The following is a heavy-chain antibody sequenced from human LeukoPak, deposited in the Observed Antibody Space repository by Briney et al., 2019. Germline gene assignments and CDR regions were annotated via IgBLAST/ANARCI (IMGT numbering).Heavy chain of an antibody. CDR1: GFTFSSYG. Sequence: GGSLRLSCAASGFTFSSYGMHWVRQAPGKGLEWVAVIWYDGSNKYYADSVKSRFTISRDNSKNTLYLQMNSLRAEDTAVYYCARESYYDSSGYSDFDYWGQGTLVTVSS. CDR3: ARESYYDSSGYSDFDY. J-gene: IGHJ4*02. CDR2: IWYDGSNK. D-gene: IGHD3-22*01. V-gene: IGHV3-33*01.